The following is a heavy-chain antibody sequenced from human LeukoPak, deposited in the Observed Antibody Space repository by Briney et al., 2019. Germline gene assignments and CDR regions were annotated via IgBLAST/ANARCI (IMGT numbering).Heavy chain of an antibody. CDR2: IYYSGST. D-gene: IGHD1-26*01. CDR3: VRAGAYSGSYESDY. V-gene: IGHV4-59*01. Sequence: SETLSLTCTVSGGSISSYYWSWIRQPPGKGLEWIGYIYYSGSTNYNPSLKSRVTISVDTSKNQFSLKLSSVTAADTAVYYCVRAGAYSGSYESDYWGQGTLVTVSS. J-gene: IGHJ4*02. CDR1: GGSISSYY.